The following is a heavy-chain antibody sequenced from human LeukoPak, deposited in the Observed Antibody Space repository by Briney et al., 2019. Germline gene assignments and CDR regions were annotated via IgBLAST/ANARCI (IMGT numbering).Heavy chain of an antibody. CDR1: GFTFSSYE. CDR3: ARDAAGIAAAGSPYYYYYGMDV. D-gene: IGHD6-13*01. CDR2: ISSSGTTI. J-gene: IGHJ6*02. Sequence: GGSLRLSCVASGFTFSSYEMNWVRQAPGKGLEWVSYISSSGTTIYYADSVKGRFTISRDNAKNSLYLQMNSLRAEDTAVYYCARDAAGIAAAGSPYYYYYGMDVWGQGTTVTVSS. V-gene: IGHV3-48*03.